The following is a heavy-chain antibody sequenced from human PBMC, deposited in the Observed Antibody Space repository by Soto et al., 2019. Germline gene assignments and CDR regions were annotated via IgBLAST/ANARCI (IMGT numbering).Heavy chain of an antibody. CDR1: GGTFSSYA. CDR3: VRGGISVVAAWYYYGLDV. J-gene: IGHJ6*02. D-gene: IGHD2-15*01. CDR2: IIPIFGTA. V-gene: IGHV1-69*12. Sequence: QVQLVQSGAEVKKPGSSVKVSCKDSGGTFSSYAISWVRQAPGQGLEWMGGIIPIFGTANYAQKFQGRVTITADESTSSAYMELSSLRSEDTAVYYCVRGGISVVAAWYYYGLDVWGQGTTVTVSS.